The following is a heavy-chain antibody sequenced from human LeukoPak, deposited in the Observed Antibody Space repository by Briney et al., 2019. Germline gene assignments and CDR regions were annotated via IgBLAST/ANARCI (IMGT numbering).Heavy chain of an antibody. D-gene: IGHD3-10*01. V-gene: IGHV3-74*01. J-gene: IGHJ4*02. Sequence: QPGGSLRLSCAASGFTFSNYWMHWVRQAPGKGLVWVSRINDGTGTSYADSVKGRFTISRDNAKNTLYLQRNSLRVEDTAVYYCARGLRGPDYWGQGTLVTVSS. CDR3: ARGLRGPDY. CDR1: GFTFSNYW. CDR2: INDGTGT.